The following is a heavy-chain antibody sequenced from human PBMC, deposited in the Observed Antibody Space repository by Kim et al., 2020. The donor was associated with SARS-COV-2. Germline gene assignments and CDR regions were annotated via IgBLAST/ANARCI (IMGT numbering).Heavy chain of an antibody. V-gene: IGHV3-9*01. J-gene: IGHJ3*02. Sequence: GGSLRLSCAASGFTFGDYAMHWVRQAPGKGLEWVSGISWNSGSIGYADSVKGRFTISRDNAKNSLYLQMNSLRAEDTALYYCAKDMTPIGYYDYVWGSYRYTTDAFDIWGQGTMVTVSS. CDR3: AKDMTPIGYYDYVWGSYRYTTDAFDI. D-gene: IGHD3-16*02. CDR1: GFTFGDYA. CDR2: ISWNSGSI.